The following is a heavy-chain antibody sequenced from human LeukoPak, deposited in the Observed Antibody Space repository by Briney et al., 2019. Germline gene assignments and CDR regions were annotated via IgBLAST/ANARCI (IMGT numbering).Heavy chain of an antibody. CDR1: GYTFTSYY. CDR3: ARDERAAAAGSTGYFDY. D-gene: IGHD6-13*01. Sequence: ASVKVSCKASGYTFTSYYMHWVRQAPGQELEWMGIINPSGGSTSYAQKFQGRVTMTRDTSTSTVYMELSSLRPDDTAMYYCARDERAAAAGSTGYFDYWGQGTLVTVSS. V-gene: IGHV1-46*01. CDR2: INPSGGST. J-gene: IGHJ4*02.